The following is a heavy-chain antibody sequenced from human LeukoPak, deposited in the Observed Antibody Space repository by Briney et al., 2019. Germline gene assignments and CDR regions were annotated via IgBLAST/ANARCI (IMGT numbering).Heavy chain of an antibody. J-gene: IGHJ4*02. D-gene: IGHD6-13*01. CDR2: ISYDGSNK. CDR3: ARDPSSWYTYYFDY. CDR1: GFTFSSYA. V-gene: IGHV3-30-3*01. Sequence: GGSLRLSCAASGFTFSSYAMHWVRQAPGMGLEWVAVISYDGSNKYYADSVKGRFTISRDNSKNTLYLQMNSLRAEDTAVYYCARDPSSWYTYYFDYWGQGTLVTVSS.